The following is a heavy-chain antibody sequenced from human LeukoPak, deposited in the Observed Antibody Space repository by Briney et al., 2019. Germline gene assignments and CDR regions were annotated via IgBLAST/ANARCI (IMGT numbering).Heavy chain of an antibody. D-gene: IGHD5-18*01. CDR3: ARDFYSRQFDY. CDR2: ISSSSSYI. J-gene: IGHJ4*02. Sequence: GGSLRLSCAASGFTFSSYSMNWVRQAPGKGLEWVSSISSSSSYIYYADSVQGRFTISRDNSKNTLYLQMNSLTAEDTAVYYCARDFYSRQFDYWGQGALVTVSS. V-gene: IGHV3-21*04. CDR1: GFTFSSYS.